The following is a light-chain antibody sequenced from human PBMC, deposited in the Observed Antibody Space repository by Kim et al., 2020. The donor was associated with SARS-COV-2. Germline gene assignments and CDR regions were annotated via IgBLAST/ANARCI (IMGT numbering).Light chain of an antibody. Sequence: DIVMTQSPDSLAVSLGERATINCKSSQSVLYSSNNKNCLAWYQQKPGQPPKLLISWASTRESGVPDRFSGGGSGTDFTLTISSLQAEDVAVYYCQQYYSTPYTFGQGTKLEI. CDR3: QQYYSTPYT. CDR1: QSVLYSSNNKNC. CDR2: WAS. J-gene: IGKJ2*01. V-gene: IGKV4-1*01.